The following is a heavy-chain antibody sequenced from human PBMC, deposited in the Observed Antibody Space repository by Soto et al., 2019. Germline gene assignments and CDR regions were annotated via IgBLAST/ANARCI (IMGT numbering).Heavy chain of an antibody. V-gene: IGHV4-59*12. Sequence: SETLSLTCAVSGGSISSYYWSWIRQPPGKGLEWIGYIYYSGSTYYNPSLKSRVTISVDTSKNQFSLKLSSVTAADTAVYYCARARYYDILTGYYFRGMDVWGQGTTVTVSS. CDR1: GGSISSYY. CDR2: IYYSGST. J-gene: IGHJ6*02. CDR3: ARARYYDILTGYYFRGMDV. D-gene: IGHD3-9*01.